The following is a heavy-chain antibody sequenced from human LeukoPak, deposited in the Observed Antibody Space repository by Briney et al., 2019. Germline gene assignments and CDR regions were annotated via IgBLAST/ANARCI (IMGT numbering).Heavy chain of an antibody. CDR1: GFTFDDYA. D-gene: IGHD3-10*01. Sequence: PGGSLRLSCAASGFTFDDYAMHWVRQAPGKGLEWVSGISWNSGSIGYADSVKGRFTSSGGNAKNSLYLQMNSLRAEDTALYYCAKDISPYYYGSGSYYLTTWGQGTLVTVSS. J-gene: IGHJ5*02. V-gene: IGHV3-9*01. CDR2: ISWNSGSI. CDR3: AKDISPYYYGSGSYYLTT.